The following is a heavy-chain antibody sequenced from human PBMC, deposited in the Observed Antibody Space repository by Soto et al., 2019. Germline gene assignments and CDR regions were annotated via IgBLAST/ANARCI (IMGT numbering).Heavy chain of an antibody. CDR1: GGSISSYY. Sequence: QVQLQESGPGLVKPSETLSLTCTVSGGSISSYYWSWIRQPPGKGLEWIGYFYYSGSTNYNPSLNSRVTIAVDTSKNQFSLKLSSVTAADTAVYDCARVYGGSYRPYYYYMDVWGKGTTVTVSS. CDR3: ARVYGGSYRPYYYYMDV. D-gene: IGHD3-16*02. V-gene: IGHV4-59*01. J-gene: IGHJ6*03. CDR2: FYYSGST.